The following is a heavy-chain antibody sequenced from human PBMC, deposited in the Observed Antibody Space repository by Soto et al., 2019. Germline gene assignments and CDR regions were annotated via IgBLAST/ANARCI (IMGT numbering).Heavy chain of an antibody. Sequence: GGSMRVSCAAAGVNFSNAWMNWIRQAPGKGLERVGRIKSKTHGGTIDYATPVKGRFTISRDDSKNTLYLQMTSLKTEDTAVYYCTTELPRDVWGQGTTVTVSS. CDR3: TTELPRDV. CDR2: IKSKTHGGTI. D-gene: IGHD3-10*01. V-gene: IGHV3-15*07. CDR1: GVNFSNAW. J-gene: IGHJ6*02.